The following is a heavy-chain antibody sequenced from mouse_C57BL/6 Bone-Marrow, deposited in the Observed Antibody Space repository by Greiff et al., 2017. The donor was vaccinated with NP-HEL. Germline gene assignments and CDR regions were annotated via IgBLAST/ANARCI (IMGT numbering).Heavy chain of an antibody. J-gene: IGHJ2*01. V-gene: IGHV1-72*01. D-gene: IGHD2-3*01. CDR2: IDPNSGGT. Sequence: QVQLQQPGAELVKPGASVKLSCKASGYTFTSYWMHWVKQRPGRGLGWIGRIDPNSGGTKYNEKFKSKATLTVDKPSSTAYMQLSSLTSEDSAVYYCVSIYDGYYGGCFDYWGQGTTLTVSS. CDR1: GYTFTSYW. CDR3: VSIYDGYYGGCFDY.